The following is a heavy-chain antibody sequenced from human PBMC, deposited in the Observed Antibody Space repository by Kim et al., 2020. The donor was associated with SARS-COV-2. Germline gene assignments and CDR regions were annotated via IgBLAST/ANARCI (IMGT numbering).Heavy chain of an antibody. CDR3: VKDSSSLYQIDY. V-gene: IGHV3-64D*06. D-gene: IGHD6-13*01. CDR1: GFSFSNYA. Sequence: GGSLRLSCSASGFSFSNYAMHWVRQAPGKGLEYVSGISNNGGSTYYADSVKGRFTISRDNSKNTLYLQMSSLRAEDTALFYCVKDSSSLYQIDYWGQGTLVTVSS. J-gene: IGHJ4*02. CDR2: ISNNGGST.